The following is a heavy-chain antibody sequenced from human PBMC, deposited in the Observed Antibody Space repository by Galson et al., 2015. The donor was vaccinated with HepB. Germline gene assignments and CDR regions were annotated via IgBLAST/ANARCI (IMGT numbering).Heavy chain of an antibody. CDR3: ARGARSIAARPLFVWFDP. D-gene: IGHD6-6*01. J-gene: IGHJ5*02. Sequence: TLSLTCTVSGGSISSGGYYWSWIRQHPGKGLEWIGYIYYSGSTYYNPSLKSRVTISVDTSKNQFSLKLSSVTAADTAVYYCARGARSIAARPLFVWFDPWGQGTLVTVSS. V-gene: IGHV4-31*03. CDR2: IYYSGST. CDR1: GGSISSGGYY.